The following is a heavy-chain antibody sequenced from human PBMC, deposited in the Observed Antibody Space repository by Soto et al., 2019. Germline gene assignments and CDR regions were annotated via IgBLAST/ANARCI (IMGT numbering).Heavy chain of an antibody. Sequence: LGRPLRLSCEASGFTFSNYAMALVRQTQGEGPEWVSTIGGGDDIFYAESVQGRFIISRDDSRSTMYLQMDNLRVEDTAIYFCAKDSISYNGIYDAFDVWGQGTVVTVSS. J-gene: IGHJ3*01. CDR1: GFTFSNYA. CDR2: IGGGDDI. CDR3: AKDSISYNGIYDAFDV. D-gene: IGHD3-3*02. V-gene: IGHV3-23*01.